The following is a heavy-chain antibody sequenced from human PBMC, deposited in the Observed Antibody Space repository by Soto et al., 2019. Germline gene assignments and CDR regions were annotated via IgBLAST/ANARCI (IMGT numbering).Heavy chain of an antibody. CDR1: GFILSSYG. D-gene: IGHD3-22*01. CDR3: LSTMIVVVT. CDR2: ISYDGSNK. Sequence: GGSLRLSCAASGFILSSYGMHWVRQAPGKGLEWVAVISYDGSNKYYADSVKGRFTISRDNSKNTLYLQMNSLRAEDTAVYYCLSTMIVVVTWGQGT. V-gene: IGHV3-30*03. J-gene: IGHJ4*02.